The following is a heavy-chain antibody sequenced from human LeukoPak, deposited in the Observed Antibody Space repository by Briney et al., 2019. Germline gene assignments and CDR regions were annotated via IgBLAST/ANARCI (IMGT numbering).Heavy chain of an antibody. J-gene: IGHJ4*02. V-gene: IGHV4-59*01. Sequence: SETLSLTCTVSGGSISSYYWSWIRQPPGKGLEWIGYIYYSGSTNYNPSLKSRVTISVDTSKNQFSLKLSSVTAADTAVYYCAREKGVAVAGFDYWGQGTLVTVSS. D-gene: IGHD6-19*01. CDR1: GGSISSYY. CDR3: AREKGVAVAGFDY. CDR2: IYYSGST.